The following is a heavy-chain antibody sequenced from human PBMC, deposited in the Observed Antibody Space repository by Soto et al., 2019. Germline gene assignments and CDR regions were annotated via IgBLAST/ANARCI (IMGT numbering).Heavy chain of an antibody. Sequence: QVQLVQSGTEVKKPGASVKVSCKASGYTFTGYYMHWVRQAPGQGLEWMGWINPNSGGTNYAQKFQGMVTMTRDTSISTAYMELSRLRSDDTAVYYCARHRLRGGYAFDIWGQGTMVTVSS. CDR1: GYTFTGYY. D-gene: IGHD3-16*02. CDR2: INPNSGGT. V-gene: IGHV1-2*02. CDR3: ARHRLRGGYAFDI. J-gene: IGHJ3*02.